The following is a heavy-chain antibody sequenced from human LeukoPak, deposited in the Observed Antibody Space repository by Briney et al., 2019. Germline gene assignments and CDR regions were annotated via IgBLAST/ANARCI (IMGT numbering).Heavy chain of an antibody. CDR2: ISSSSSYI. CDR1: GFTFSSYS. J-gene: IGHJ4*02. CDR3: AREGSIAAAGKDY. V-gene: IGHV3-21*01. D-gene: IGHD6-13*01. Sequence: PGGSLRLSCAASGFTFSSYSMNWVRQAPGKGLEWVSSISSSSSYIYYADSVKGQFTISRDNAKNSLYLRMNSLRAEDTAVYYCAREGSIAAAGKDYWGQGTLVTVSP.